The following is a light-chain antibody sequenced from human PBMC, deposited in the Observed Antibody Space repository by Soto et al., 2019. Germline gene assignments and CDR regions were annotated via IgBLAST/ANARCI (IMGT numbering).Light chain of an antibody. V-gene: IGKV3-20*01. Sequence: EIVLTQSPGTLSLSPGEAATLSCRASQSISNRYLAWYQQKPGQAPRLLIYGASSRATGIPDRFSGSGSGTDFTLTISRLEPEDSAVYYCQQYGSTFGQGTRLENK. CDR3: QQYGST. CDR2: GAS. J-gene: IGKJ5*01. CDR1: QSISNRY.